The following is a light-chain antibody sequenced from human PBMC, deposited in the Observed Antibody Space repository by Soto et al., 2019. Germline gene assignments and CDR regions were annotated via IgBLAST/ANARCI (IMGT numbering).Light chain of an antibody. V-gene: IGKV4-1*01. J-gene: IGKJ4*01. CDR2: WAS. CDR1: QSVLYSSNNKNY. CDR3: QQYYSTQLT. Sequence: DIVMTQSPDSLAVSLGERATINCKSNQSVLYSSNNKNYLAWYQQKPGQPPKLLIYWASTRESGVPDRFSGSGSGTDFTLTISSLQAEDVAVYYCQQYYSTQLTFGGGTKVEIK.